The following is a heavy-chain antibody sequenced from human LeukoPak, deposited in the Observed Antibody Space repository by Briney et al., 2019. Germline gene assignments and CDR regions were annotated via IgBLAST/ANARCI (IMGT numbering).Heavy chain of an antibody. Sequence: GGSLRLSCVGSGFTFRSHAMSWVRQAPEKGLEFVSGIYENGGTTYYADSVKGRFTISRDNSKNTLYLQMNSLRAEDTAVYYCAKVLLGDYSFPDYWGQGTLVTVSS. J-gene: IGHJ4*02. CDR2: IYENGGTT. CDR1: GFTFRSHA. CDR3: AKVLLGDYSFPDY. D-gene: IGHD4-11*01. V-gene: IGHV3-23*01.